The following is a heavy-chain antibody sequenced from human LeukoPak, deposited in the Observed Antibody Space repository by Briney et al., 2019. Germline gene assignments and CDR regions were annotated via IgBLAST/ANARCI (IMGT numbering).Heavy chain of an antibody. CDR3: ARAQSPYAYYYYYYMDV. Sequence: GGSLRLSCAAPGFTFSSYSMNWVRQAPGRGLEWVSLIFSDGRTYYADSAKGRFTISRDNSKNTLYLQMNSLRAEDTAVYYCARAQSPYAYYYYYYMDVWGKGTTVTVSS. V-gene: IGHV3-66*02. CDR1: GFTFSSYS. J-gene: IGHJ6*03. CDR2: IFSDGRT.